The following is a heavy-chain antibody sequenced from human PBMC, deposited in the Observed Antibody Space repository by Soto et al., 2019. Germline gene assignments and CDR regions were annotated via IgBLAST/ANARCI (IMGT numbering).Heavy chain of an antibody. CDR1: GGSIRTIY. CDR3: ARGSRETADGLDV. Sequence: QVQLQESGPGLVKPSETLSLRCSVSGGSIRTIYWTWVRQPAGKGLEWIGRIHTSGSSNYNPSLERRVTLSVDTPRHEFSLKLKSVTVADTAVYYCARGSRETADGLDVWGQGTAVTVAS. CDR2: IHTSGSS. D-gene: IGHD2-21*02. J-gene: IGHJ6*02. V-gene: IGHV4-4*07.